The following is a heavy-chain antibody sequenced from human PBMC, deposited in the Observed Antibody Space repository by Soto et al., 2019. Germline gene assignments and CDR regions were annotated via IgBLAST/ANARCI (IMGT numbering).Heavy chain of an antibody. CDR1: GGSFSGYY. CDR3: ARVYNYLWGSYRYSPHDAFDI. V-gene: IGHV4-34*01. D-gene: IGHD3-16*02. CDR2: INHSGST. Sequence: QVQLQQWGAGLLKPSETLSLTCAVYGGSFSGYYWSWIRQPPGKGLEWIGEINHSGSTNYNPSLKSRVTLSVDTSQNQFSLKLSSVTAADTAVYYCARVYNYLWGSYRYSPHDAFDIWGQGTMVTVSS. J-gene: IGHJ3*02.